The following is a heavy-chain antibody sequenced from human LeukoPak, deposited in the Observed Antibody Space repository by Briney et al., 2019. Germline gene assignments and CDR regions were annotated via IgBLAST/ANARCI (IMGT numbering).Heavy chain of an antibody. V-gene: IGHV3-23*01. CDR2: VTVNAAST. J-gene: IGHJ4*02. CDR1: GFSFSYFG. Sequence: GEPLRLSCATSGFSFSYFGMSWLRQPPGKGLAWVSSVTVNAASTTYADSVKGWTTIASNNFRSPLSLQMNILTAEDTAVYYFEKWGPPSDGWDYYFDSWGQGTLGTVSS. D-gene: IGHD1-26*01. CDR3: EKWGPPSDGWDYYFDS.